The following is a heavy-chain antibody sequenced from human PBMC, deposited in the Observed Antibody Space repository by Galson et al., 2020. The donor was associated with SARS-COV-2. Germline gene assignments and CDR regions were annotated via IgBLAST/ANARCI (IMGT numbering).Heavy chain of an antibody. CDR1: GYTFISYG. CDR2: ISDYNGNT. J-gene: IGHJ4*02. CDR3: ARAWDSSTWKTYFDC. Sequence: ASVKVSCKASGYTFISYGISWVRQAPGQGLEWMGWISDYNGNTNYAQRLQGRVTMTTDTSTRTAYMELRSLRSDDTAVYYCARAWDSSTWKTYFDCWGQGTLVTVSS. D-gene: IGHD6-13*01. V-gene: IGHV1-18*01.